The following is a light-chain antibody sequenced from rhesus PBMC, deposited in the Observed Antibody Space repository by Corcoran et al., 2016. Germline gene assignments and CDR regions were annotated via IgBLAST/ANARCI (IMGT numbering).Light chain of an antibody. CDR3: QHYFDSPRT. CDR2: DAF. Sequence: DIQMTQSPSALSASVGDRVTISCRASQNIYTKLAWYQQKPGKAPKLLTYDAFTLETGIPSRFSGGGSGTEFTLTISSLQPEDSATFYCQHYFDSPRTFGQGTKVEIK. J-gene: IGKJ1*01. V-gene: IGKV1S12*01. CDR1: QNIYTK.